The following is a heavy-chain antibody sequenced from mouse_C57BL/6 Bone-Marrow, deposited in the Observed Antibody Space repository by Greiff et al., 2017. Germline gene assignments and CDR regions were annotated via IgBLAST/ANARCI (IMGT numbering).Heavy chain of an antibody. J-gene: IGHJ1*03. CDR2: IWSGGST. CDR3: ARRGADYLWYFDV. Sequence: QVQLKESGPGLVQPSQSLSITCTVSGFSFTSYGVHWVRQSPGKGLEWLGVIWSGGSTDYNAAFISRLSIRKDNSTGQGFFKMNRLQADDTARYYGARRGADYLWYFDVWGTGTTVIVSS. V-gene: IGHV2-2*01. D-gene: IGHD2-4*01. CDR1: GFSFTSYG.